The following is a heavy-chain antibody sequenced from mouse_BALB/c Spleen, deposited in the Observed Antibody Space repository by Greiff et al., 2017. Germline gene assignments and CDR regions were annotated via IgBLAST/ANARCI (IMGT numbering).Heavy chain of an antibody. Sequence: VQLQQSGAELVKPGASVKLSCTASGFNIKDTYMHWVKQRPEQGLEWIGRIDPANGNTKYDPKFQGKATITADTSSNTAYLQLSSLTSEDTAVYYYARSEVYYDYVNAMAYWGQGTSVTVSS. CDR3: ARSEVYYDYVNAMAY. CDR1: GFNIKDTY. J-gene: IGHJ4*01. CDR2: IDPANGNT. D-gene: IGHD2-4*01. V-gene: IGHV14-3*02.